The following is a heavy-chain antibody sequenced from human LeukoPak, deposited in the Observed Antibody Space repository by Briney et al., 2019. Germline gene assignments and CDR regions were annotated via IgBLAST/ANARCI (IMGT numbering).Heavy chain of an antibody. V-gene: IGHV4-39*01. CDR3: ASIRITMIVVARDFDY. Sequence: PSETLSLTRTVSGGSISSSSYYWGWIRQPPGKGLEWIGSIYYSGSTYYNPSLKSRVTISVDTSKNQFSLKLSSVTAADTAVYYCASIRITMIVVARDFDYWGQGTLVTVSS. CDR2: IYYSGST. D-gene: IGHD3-22*01. CDR1: GGSISSSSYY. J-gene: IGHJ4*02.